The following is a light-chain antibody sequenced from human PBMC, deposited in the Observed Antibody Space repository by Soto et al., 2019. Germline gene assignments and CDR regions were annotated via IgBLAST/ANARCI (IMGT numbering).Light chain of an antibody. Sequence: QSALTQPASVSGSPGQSFTISCTGTSSDVGAYHSVSWYQQHPGKAPKLIIFDVSNRPSGVSDRLSGSKSGNTASLTISGLQAEDEADYYCTSFTDTGTVIFGGGTKLTVL. CDR2: DVS. J-gene: IGLJ2*01. CDR1: SSDVGAYHS. V-gene: IGLV2-14*03. CDR3: TSFTDTGTVI.